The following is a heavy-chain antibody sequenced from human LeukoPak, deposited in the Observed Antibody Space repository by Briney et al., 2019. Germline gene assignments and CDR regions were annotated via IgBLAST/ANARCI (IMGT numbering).Heavy chain of an antibody. V-gene: IGHV3-9*01. Sequence: GGSLRLSCAASGFSFDDYAMHWVRQAPGKGLEWVSGISWNSGSIGYADSVRGRFTISRDNAKNSLYLQMKSLRAEDTALYYCAKDRDYYASLDYWGQGTLVTVSS. J-gene: IGHJ4*02. CDR1: GFSFDDYA. D-gene: IGHD3-10*01. CDR3: AKDRDYYASLDY. CDR2: ISWNSGSI.